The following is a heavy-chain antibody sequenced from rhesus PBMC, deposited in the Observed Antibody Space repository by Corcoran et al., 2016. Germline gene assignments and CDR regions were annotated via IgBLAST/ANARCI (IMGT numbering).Heavy chain of an antibody. J-gene: IGHJ2*01. D-gene: IGHD2-21*01. CDR2: INPYNGNT. CDR1: GYTFTDYY. CDR3: ARGPGYCTGSGCYADGYFDL. Sequence: QVQLVQSGAEVKKPGSSVKVSCKASGYTFTDYYMHWVRQAPRPGVEWMGWINPYNGNTKDAQKFQGRVTMTRDTSTSTANMELSSLRSEDTAVYYCARGPGYCTGSGCYADGYFDLWGPGTPITISS. V-gene: IGHV1S2*01.